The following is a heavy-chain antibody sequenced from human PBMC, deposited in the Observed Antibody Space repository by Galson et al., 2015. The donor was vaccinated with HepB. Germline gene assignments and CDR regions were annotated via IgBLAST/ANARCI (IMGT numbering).Heavy chain of an antibody. CDR2: IYTGGRT. Sequence: SLRLSCAASGFTVSSSYMTWVRQAPGKGLEWVSLIYTGGRTYSADSVKGRFTISRDNSKNTLYLQMNSLRAEDTAVYYCARDTYGNWFDVWGQGTLVTVS. D-gene: IGHD4-17*01. CDR1: GFTVSSSY. CDR3: ARDTYGNWFDV. V-gene: IGHV3-53*01. J-gene: IGHJ5*02.